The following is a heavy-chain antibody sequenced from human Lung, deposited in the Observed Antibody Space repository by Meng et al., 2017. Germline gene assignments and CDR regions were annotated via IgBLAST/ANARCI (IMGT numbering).Heavy chain of an antibody. CDR3: ARGRRNEPLFDY. CDR2: LIAVFDKT. CDR1: GGSFSTYT. V-gene: IGHV1-69*13. Sequence: QVRLVQSGAELKKPGSSVKVACKTSGGSFSTYTFSWVRQAPGQGLEWMGGLIAVFDKTKAAPRFQDRVTFTADESTSTAYMELSSLTFDDTAVYFCARGRRNEPLFDYWGQGTLVTVSS. D-gene: IGHD1-14*01. J-gene: IGHJ4*02.